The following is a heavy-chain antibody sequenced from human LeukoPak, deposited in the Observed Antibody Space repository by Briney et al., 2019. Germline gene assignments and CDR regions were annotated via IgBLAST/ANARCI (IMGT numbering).Heavy chain of an antibody. V-gene: IGHV3-7*01. D-gene: IGHD3-10*01. J-gene: IGHJ4*02. CDR3: AIAMDDFDY. CDR1: GFTFRNYW. CDR2: TKPDGSAE. Sequence: GGSLRLSCAASGFTFRNYWMGWVRQAPGKGLEWVANTKPDGSAEYYADSVRGRFTTSRDNANNLLYLQMNRLRAEDTAVYYCAIAMDDFDYWGQGTLVTVSS.